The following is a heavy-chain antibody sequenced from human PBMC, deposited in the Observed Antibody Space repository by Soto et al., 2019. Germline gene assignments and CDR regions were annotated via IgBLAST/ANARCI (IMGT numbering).Heavy chain of an antibody. CDR2: FDPEDGET. CDR1: GYTLTELS. Sequence: ASVKVSCKISGYTLTELSMHWVRQAPGKGLEWMGGFDPEDGETIYAQKFQGRVTMTEDTSTDTAYMELSSLRSEDTAVYYCATVSYYYGSGSYRGYYYYGMDVWGQGTTVTVYS. D-gene: IGHD3-10*01. J-gene: IGHJ6*02. CDR3: ATVSYYYGSGSYRGYYYYGMDV. V-gene: IGHV1-24*01.